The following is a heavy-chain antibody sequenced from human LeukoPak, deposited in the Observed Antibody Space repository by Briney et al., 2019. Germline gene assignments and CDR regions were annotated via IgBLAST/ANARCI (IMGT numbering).Heavy chain of an antibody. J-gene: IGHJ4*02. V-gene: IGHV4-31*03. CDR1: GGSISSDAYF. CDR2: IYYSGNT. Sequence: SQTLSLTCTVSGGSISSDAYFWSWIRQHPGKGLEWIGNIYYSGNTYYNPSLKSRVTMSVGTSKNQFCLKLSSVTAADTAVYYCAAIVVVSAAIDYWGQGTLVTVSS. CDR3: AAIVVVSAAIDY. D-gene: IGHD2-2*01.